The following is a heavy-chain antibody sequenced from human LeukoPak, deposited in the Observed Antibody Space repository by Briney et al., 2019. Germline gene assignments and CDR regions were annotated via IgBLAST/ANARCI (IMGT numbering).Heavy chain of an antibody. CDR2: IRSKAYGETT. Sequence: GGSLRLSCTASGFTFGDYAMSWVRQAPGKGLEWVGFIRSKAYGETTEYAASVKGRFTILRDDSKIIAYLQMNSLKTEDKAVYYCTSAAAGRGTYFYFGMDVWGQGTTVTVSS. CDR1: GFTFGDYA. CDR3: TSAAAGRGTYFYFGMDV. J-gene: IGHJ6*02. D-gene: IGHD6-13*01. V-gene: IGHV3-49*04.